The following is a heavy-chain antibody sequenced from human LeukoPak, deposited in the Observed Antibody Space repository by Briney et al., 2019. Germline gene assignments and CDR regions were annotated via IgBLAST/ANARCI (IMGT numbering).Heavy chain of an antibody. CDR2: IYHSGNT. V-gene: IGHV4-38-2*02. CDR3: ARRTTYSGWQPSESPSCFDY. J-gene: IGHJ4*02. D-gene: IGHD2-21*01. CDR1: GYSISSGYY. Sequence: SETLSLTCTVSGYSISSGYYWGWIRQPPGKGLEWIGSIYHSGNTYYNPSLKSRVTISVDTSKNQFSLKLSSVTAADTAVFYCARRTTYSGWQPSESPSCFDYWGQGTLVTVSS.